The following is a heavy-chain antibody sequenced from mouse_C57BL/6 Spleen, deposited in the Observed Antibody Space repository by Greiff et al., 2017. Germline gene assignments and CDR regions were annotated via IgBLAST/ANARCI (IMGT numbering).Heavy chain of an antibody. J-gene: IGHJ2*01. CDR2: ISYDGSN. CDR1: GYSITSGYY. Sequence: DVHLVESGPGLVKPSQSLSLTCSVTGYSITSGYYWNWIRQFPGNKLEWMGYISYDGSNNYNPSLKNRISITRDTSKNQFFLKLNSVTTEDTATYYCARRFYSNFYFDYWGQGTTLTVSS. D-gene: IGHD2-5*01. V-gene: IGHV3-6*01. CDR3: ARRFYSNFYFDY.